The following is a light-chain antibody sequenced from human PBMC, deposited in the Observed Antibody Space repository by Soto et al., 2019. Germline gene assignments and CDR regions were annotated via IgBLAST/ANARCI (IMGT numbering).Light chain of an antibody. CDR1: QSVGSRW. CDR2: GGS. Sequence: EIVLTQSPGTVSLSPGERATLSCRASQSVGSRWLAWYQQKPGQAPRVLIYGGSNRATGIPDRFSGSGSGTDFTLTSSRLAPEDFAVYYCQQYYSYRTFGQGTKVEMK. CDR3: QQYYSYRT. J-gene: IGKJ1*01. V-gene: IGKV3-20*01.